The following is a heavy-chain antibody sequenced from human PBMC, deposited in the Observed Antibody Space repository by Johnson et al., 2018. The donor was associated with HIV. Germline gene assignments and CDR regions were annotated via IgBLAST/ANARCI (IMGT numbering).Heavy chain of an antibody. J-gene: IGHJ3*02. Sequence: VQLVESGGGLVKPGGSLRLSCAASGFTFSNAWMSWVRQAPGKGLEWVGRIKSKTDGGTTDYAAPVKGRFTISRENAKNSLYRQMNSLRAEDTAVYYCARDNPGYCSGGSCHNAFDIWGQGTVVTVSS. D-gene: IGHD2-15*01. CDR1: GFTFSNAW. CDR3: ARDNPGYCSGGSCHNAFDI. CDR2: IKSKTDGGTT. V-gene: IGHV3-15*01.